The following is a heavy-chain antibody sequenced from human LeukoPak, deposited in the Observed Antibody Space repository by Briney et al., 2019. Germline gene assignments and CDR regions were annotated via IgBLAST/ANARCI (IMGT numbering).Heavy chain of an antibody. CDR3: ARGQTGLLRNYFDY. Sequence: PGGSLRLSCAASGFMVGHKYMSWVRQAPGKGLEWPSIIYAGGNTYSADSVKGRFTISRDNSRNTVYLQMNNLRDDDTAVYYCARGQTGLLRNYFDYWGPGTPVTVSS. CDR1: GFMVGHKY. J-gene: IGHJ4*02. CDR2: IYAGGNT. V-gene: IGHV3-66*01.